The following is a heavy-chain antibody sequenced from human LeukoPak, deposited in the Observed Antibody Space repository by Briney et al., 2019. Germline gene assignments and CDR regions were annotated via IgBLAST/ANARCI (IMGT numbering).Heavy chain of an antibody. CDR1: GFTFSSYA. CDR3: ARDTGDH. D-gene: IGHD2-8*02. J-gene: IGHJ4*02. Sequence: GGSLRLSCAASGFTFSSYAMHWVRQAPGKGLEWVTVISYDGSSKYYAGSVKGRFTISRDNSNNTLYLQMNSLRAEDTAVYYCARDTGDHLGQGTLVIVSS. V-gene: IGHV3-30-3*01. CDR2: ISYDGSSK.